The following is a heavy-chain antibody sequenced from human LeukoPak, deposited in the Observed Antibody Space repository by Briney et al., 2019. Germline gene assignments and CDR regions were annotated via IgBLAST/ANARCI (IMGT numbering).Heavy chain of an antibody. CDR2: IHTSGST. CDR3: ARDRYYYDSSARYFDY. D-gene: IGHD3-22*01. Sequence: SETLSLTCTVSGGSISSYYWSWIRQPAGKGLEWIGRIHTSGSTNYSPSLKSRVTMSVDTSKNQFSLKLSSVTAADTAVYYCARDRYYYDSSARYFDYWGQGTLVTVSS. J-gene: IGHJ4*02. CDR1: GGSISSYY. V-gene: IGHV4-4*07.